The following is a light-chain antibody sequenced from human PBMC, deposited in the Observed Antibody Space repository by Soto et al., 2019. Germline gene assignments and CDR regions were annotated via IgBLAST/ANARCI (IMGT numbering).Light chain of an antibody. J-gene: IGKJ2*01. Sequence: DIQLTQSPSTLSASVGDRVTITCRASQSVTDWLAWYQQKPGKAPKLLIYDASSLQSGVPSRFSGSGSGTEFSLTISSLQPDDFATYYCQQYYRSYTFGQGTKVDIK. CDR3: QQYYRSYT. CDR1: QSVTDW. CDR2: DAS. V-gene: IGKV1-5*01.